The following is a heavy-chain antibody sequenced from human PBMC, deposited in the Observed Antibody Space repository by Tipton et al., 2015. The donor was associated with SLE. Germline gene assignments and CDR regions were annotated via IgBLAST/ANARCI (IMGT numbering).Heavy chain of an antibody. V-gene: IGHV4-59*08. Sequence: TLSLTCTVSGDSFTRHFWSWIRQPPGKGLEWIGCVYHKGDTAYSPSLKSRVTVSLDTSNNQFSLNLISVTAADTAVYYCARMIQGHTPYSFDHWGQGTLVTVSS. D-gene: IGHD3-16*01. CDR2: VYHKGDT. CDR1: GDSFTRHF. J-gene: IGHJ4*02. CDR3: ARMIQGHTPYSFDH.